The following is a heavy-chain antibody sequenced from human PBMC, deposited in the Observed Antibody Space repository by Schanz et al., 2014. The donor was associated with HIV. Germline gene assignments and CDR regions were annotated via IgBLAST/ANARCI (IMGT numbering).Heavy chain of an antibody. D-gene: IGHD1-26*01. J-gene: IGHJ3*02. CDR2: ISYDGSNK. Sequence: QVQLVESGGGVVQPGRSLRLSCAGSGLIFSSYGMHWVRQAPGKGLEWVAVISYDGSNKYYADSVKGRFTISRDNSKNTLYLQMNSLRAEDTAVYYCAKDGSWEAFDVFDIWGQGTMVTVSS. V-gene: IGHV3-30*18. CDR3: AKDGSWEAFDVFDI. CDR1: GLIFSSYG.